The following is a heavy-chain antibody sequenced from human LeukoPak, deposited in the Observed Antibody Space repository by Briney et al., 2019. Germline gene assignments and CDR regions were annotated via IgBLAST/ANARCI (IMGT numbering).Heavy chain of an antibody. CDR1: GGSISSSSYY. D-gene: IGHD2-8*01. CDR2: IYYSGST. J-gene: IGHJ4*02. V-gene: IGHV4-39*07. Sequence: KPSETLSLTCTVSGGSISSSSYYWGWIRQPPGKGLEWIGSIYYSGSTYYNPSLKSRVTISVDTSKNQFSLKLSSVTAADTAVYYCARGVLMVYARGVYFDHWGQGTLVTVSS. CDR3: ARGVLMVYARGVYFDH.